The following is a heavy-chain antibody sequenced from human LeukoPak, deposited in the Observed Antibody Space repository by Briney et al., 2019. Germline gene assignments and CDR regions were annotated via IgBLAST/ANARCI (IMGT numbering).Heavy chain of an antibody. Sequence: PSETLSLTCAVYGGSCDDYYCSWLRQPPGKGLEWIGEIHPSGIFYYNSSLLSRVTISIDTSKSQFSLRLTSVTAADTAFYYCARGRDPSKAGDHWGQGSLVTVSS. J-gene: IGHJ4*02. CDR3: ARGRDPSKAGDH. V-gene: IGHV4-34*01. CDR2: IHPSGIF. D-gene: IGHD5-24*01. CDR1: GGSCDDYY.